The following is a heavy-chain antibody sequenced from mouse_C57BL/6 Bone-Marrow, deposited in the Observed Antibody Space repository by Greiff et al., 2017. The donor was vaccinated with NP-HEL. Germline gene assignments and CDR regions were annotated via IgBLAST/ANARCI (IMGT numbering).Heavy chain of an antibody. D-gene: IGHD3-2*02. J-gene: IGHJ3*01. Sequence: EVQLQQSGAELVRPGASVKLSCTASGFNIKDDYMHWVKQRPEQGLEWIGWIDPENGDTEYASKFQGKATITADTSSNTAYLQLSSLTSEDTAVYYCTPDSSGYDGFAYWGQGTLVTVSA. CDR1: GFNIKDDY. V-gene: IGHV14-4*01. CDR2: IDPENGDT. CDR3: TPDSSGYDGFAY.